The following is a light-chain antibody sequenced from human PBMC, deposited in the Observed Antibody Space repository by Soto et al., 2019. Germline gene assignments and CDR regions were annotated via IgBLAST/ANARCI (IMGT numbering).Light chain of an antibody. CDR1: GSDIGGYDH. Sequence: QSALTQPASVSASPGQSIAISCTGTGSDIGGYDHVSWYQQHPGKAPKLLIYDVTNRPSGVSSRFSGSKAGRTASLTISGLQTEDEADYYCSSHTSSTALVFGTGTKLTVL. V-gene: IGLV2-14*03. J-gene: IGLJ1*01. CDR3: SSHTSSTALV. CDR2: DVT.